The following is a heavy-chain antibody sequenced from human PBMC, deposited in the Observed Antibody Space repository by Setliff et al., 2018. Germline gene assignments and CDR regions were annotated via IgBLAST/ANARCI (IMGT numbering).Heavy chain of an antibody. V-gene: IGHV1-69*11. D-gene: IGHD5-12*01. CDR1: GDTLTTYA. J-gene: IGHJ3*02. CDR3: ARGRDGYNSNAFEI. Sequence: GASVKVSCKVSGDTLTTYALSWVRQAPGQGLEWMGRIIPVIDTTNYAQNFQGRVTITADESTRTAYMELSSLRPEDTAIYYCARGRDGYNSNAFEIWGQGTLVTVSS. CDR2: IIPVIDTT.